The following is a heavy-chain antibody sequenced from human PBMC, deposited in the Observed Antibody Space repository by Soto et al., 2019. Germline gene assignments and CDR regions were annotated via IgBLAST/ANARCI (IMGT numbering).Heavy chain of an antibody. Sequence: QVQLVQSGAEVKKPGSSVKVSCKASGGTFSSYAISWVRQAPGQGLEWMGGIIPIFGTANYAQKFQGRLTITADESMSTAYMELSSLRSEDTAVYYCARDGNGSATTVTNWFDPWGQGTLVTVSS. J-gene: IGHJ5*02. CDR2: IIPIFGTA. V-gene: IGHV1-69*12. CDR3: ARDGNGSATTVTNWFDP. D-gene: IGHD4-17*01. CDR1: GGTFSSYA.